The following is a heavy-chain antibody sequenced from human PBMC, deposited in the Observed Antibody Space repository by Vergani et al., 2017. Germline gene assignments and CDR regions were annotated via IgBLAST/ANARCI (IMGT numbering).Heavy chain of an antibody. D-gene: IGHD6-19*01. CDR3: ARLRVAGGGFDY. Sequence: QVQLQESGPGLLKPSETLSLTCTVSGYSISSGYYWGWIRQPPGGDLEWIGSSYSNGNGFYGSSLESRATINVDTSRNQLSLRLASVTAADTAVYYCARLRVAGGGFDYWGPGNVVTVSS. CDR1: GYSISSGYY. CDR2: SYSNGNG. V-gene: IGHV4-38-2*02. J-gene: IGHJ4*02.